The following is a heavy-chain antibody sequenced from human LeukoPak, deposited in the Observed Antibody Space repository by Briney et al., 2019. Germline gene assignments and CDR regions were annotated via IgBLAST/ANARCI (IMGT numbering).Heavy chain of an antibody. Sequence: ASVKVSCKTSGYTFTGSYVHWVRQAPGQGLEWMRRIDVNSGDTYLAQKFQGRVTMTRDTSISTAYMELSRLRSDDTAVYYCARSPIRYYYYYMDVWGKGTTVTVSS. V-gene: IGHV1-2*06. CDR3: ARSPIRYYYYYMDV. CDR1: GYTFTGSY. J-gene: IGHJ6*03. CDR2: IDVNSGDT.